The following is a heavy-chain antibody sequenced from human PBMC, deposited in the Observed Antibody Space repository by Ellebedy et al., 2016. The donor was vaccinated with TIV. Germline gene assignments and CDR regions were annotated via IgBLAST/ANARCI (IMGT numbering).Heavy chain of an antibody. D-gene: IGHD6-19*01. CDR3: ARVNPSSGWYGDIDY. V-gene: IGHV4-39*07. Sequence: MPSETLSLTCTVSGGSISSSSYYWGWIRQPPGKGLEWIGSIYYSGSTYYNPSLKSRVTISVDTSKNQFSLKLSSVTAADTAVYYCARVNPSSGWYGDIDYWGQGTLVTVSS. CDR2: IYYSGST. CDR1: GGSISSSSYY. J-gene: IGHJ4*02.